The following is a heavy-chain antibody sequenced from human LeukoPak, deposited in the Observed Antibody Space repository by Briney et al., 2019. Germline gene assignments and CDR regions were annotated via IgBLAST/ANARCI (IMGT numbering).Heavy chain of an antibody. V-gene: IGHV3-23*01. CDR1: GFTFSSYA. D-gene: IGHD1-26*01. J-gene: IGHJ3*02. CDR2: ISGSGGST. Sequence: GSLRLSCAASGFTFSSYAMSWVRQAPGKGLEWVSAISGSGGSTHYADSVKGRFTISRDNSKNTLYLQMNSLRAEDTAVYYCAKSSSGSYRPDAFDIWGQGTMVTVSS. CDR3: AKSSSGSYRPDAFDI.